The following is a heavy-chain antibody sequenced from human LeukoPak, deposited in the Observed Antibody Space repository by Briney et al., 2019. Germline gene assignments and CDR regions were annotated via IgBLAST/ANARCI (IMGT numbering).Heavy chain of an antibody. CDR1: GFTFSSYA. D-gene: IGHD3-16*01. J-gene: IGHJ4*02. CDR3: ARGRGGSDFDY. CDR2: ISYDGSNK. V-gene: IGHV3-30-3*01. Sequence: GGSLRLSCAASGFTFSSYAMHWVRQAPGKGLEWVAVISYDGSNKYYADSVKGRFTISRDNSKNTLYLQMNSLRAEDTAVYYCARGRGGSDFDYWGQGTLVTVSS.